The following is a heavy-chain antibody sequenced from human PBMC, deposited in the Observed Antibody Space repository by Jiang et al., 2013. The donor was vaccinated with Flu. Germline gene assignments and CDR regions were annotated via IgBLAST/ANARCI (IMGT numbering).Heavy chain of an antibody. CDR1: GGSISSSSYY. J-gene: IGHJ4*02. D-gene: IGHD3-22*01. Sequence: SLTCTVSGGSISSSSYYWGWIRQPPGKGLEWIGSIYYSGSTYYNPSLKSRVTISVDTSKNQFSLKLSSVTAADTAVYYCARRYYYDSSGFYYWGQGTLVTVSS. CDR3: ARRYYYDSSGFYY. CDR2: IYYSGST. V-gene: IGHV4-39*01.